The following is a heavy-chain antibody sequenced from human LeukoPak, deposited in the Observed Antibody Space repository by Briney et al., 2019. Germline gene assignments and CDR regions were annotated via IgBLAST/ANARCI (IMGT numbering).Heavy chain of an antibody. D-gene: IGHD3-9*01. V-gene: IGHV1-8*01. CDR2: MNPNSGNT. CDR1: GYTFTSYD. J-gene: IGHJ5*02. CDR3: ARDGFHYDILTGPQRDWFDP. Sequence: ASVKVSCKASGYTFTSYDINWVRQATGQGLEWMGWMNPNSGNTGYAQKLQSRVTMTRNTSISTAYMELSSLRSEDTAVYYCARDGFHYDILTGPQRDWFDPWGQGTLVTVSS.